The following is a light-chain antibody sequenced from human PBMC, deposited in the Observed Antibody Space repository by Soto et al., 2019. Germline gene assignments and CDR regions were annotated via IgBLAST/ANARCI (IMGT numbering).Light chain of an antibody. J-gene: IGKJ1*01. Sequence: EIVVTQCPGTLSVSQGERATLSCRASQSVSNNYLAWYQQKPGQAPRLLIYGASNRATGIPDRFSGSGSGTDFTLTISRLEPEDFAVYYCQQYGSSGTFGQGSKVDIK. CDR2: GAS. V-gene: IGKV3-20*01. CDR3: QQYGSSGT. CDR1: QSVSNNY.